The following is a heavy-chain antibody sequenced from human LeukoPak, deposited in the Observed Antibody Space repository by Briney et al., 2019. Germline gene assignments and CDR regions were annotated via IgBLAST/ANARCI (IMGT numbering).Heavy chain of an antibody. D-gene: IGHD6-13*01. CDR2: ISNSSRYT. CDR1: RFIFSDNY. CDR3: ARLAAAGALGIDP. V-gene: IGHV3-11*06. Sequence: PGGSLRLSCTASRFIFSDNYMSWIRQAPGEGLEWVSYISNSSRYTNYADSVKGRFTISRDNAKNSLFLQMNSLRVEDTAVYYCARLAAAGALGIDPWGQGTLVTVSS. J-gene: IGHJ5*02.